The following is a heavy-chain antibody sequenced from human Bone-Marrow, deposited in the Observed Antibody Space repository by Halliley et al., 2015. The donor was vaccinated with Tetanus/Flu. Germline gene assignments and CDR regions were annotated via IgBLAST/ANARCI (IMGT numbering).Heavy chain of an antibody. Sequence: RQAPGKGLKFVSSISNDGGSTYYADSVKGRFTISRDNAKNTLLLQMSSLRPEDTAVYYCLVGTSWGQGTTVTVSS. D-gene: IGHD2-2*01. J-gene: IGHJ6*02. CDR3: LVGTS. CDR2: ISNDGGST. V-gene: IGHV3-64D*06.